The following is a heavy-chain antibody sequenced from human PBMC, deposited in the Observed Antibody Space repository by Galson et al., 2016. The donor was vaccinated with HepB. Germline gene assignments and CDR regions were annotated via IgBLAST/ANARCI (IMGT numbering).Heavy chain of an antibody. CDR1: GFTFSDYY. D-gene: IGHD1-1*01. J-gene: IGHJ3*02. V-gene: IGHV3-11*06. CDR3: ARRNWNDAFDI. Sequence: SLRLSCAASGFTFSDYYMSWIRQAPGKGLEWVSYISRNYNYTNYADSVKGRFTISRDNAKNSLYLQMNSLRAEDTAVYYCARRNWNDAFDIWGQGTMVSVSS. CDR2: ISRNYNYT.